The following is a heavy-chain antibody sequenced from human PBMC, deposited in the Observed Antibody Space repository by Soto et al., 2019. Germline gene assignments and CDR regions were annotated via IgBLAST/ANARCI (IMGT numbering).Heavy chain of an antibody. CDR2: MHRNGNST. CDR3: ARDHRWGYEYGDYGDS. J-gene: IGHJ5*01. CDR1: GFSLDEYG. D-gene: IGHD4-17*01. V-gene: IGHV3-20*04. Sequence: EVQLVESGGGVVRPGGSLRLACVVSGFSLDEYGMSWVRQAPGKGPEWVSGMHRNGNSTGYADSVKGRFTIPRDDAKNSLYLQMNCLRAEDTAFYYCARDHRWGYEYGDYGDSWGHGTLVTVSS.